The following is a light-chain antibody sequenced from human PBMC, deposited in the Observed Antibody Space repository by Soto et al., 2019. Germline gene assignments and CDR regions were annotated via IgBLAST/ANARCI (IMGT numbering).Light chain of an antibody. Sequence: DIQITQSPSSLSASVGDRVTITCRASQDIWNYLAWYQQKPGKVPKLLIYAASTLQSGIPSRFSGSGSGTHFTLTISSLQPEDAATYYCQKYRRAPLTFGGGTKV. V-gene: IGKV1-27*01. CDR1: QDIWNY. CDR3: QKYRRAPLT. CDR2: AAS. J-gene: IGKJ4*01.